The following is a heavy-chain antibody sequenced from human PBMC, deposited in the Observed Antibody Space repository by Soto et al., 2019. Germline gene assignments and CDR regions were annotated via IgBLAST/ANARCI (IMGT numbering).Heavy chain of an antibody. Sequence: GGSLRLSCAASGFTFGSYAVSWVRQAPGKGLEWVSTISGGGGSTYYADSVKGRFTISRDNSKNTLYLQMNSLRAEDTALYYCAKQSFFEVVPIYFDSWGQGTLVTVSS. CDR1: GFTFGSYA. CDR2: ISGGGGST. CDR3: AKQSFFEVVPIYFDS. D-gene: IGHD3-3*01. V-gene: IGHV3-23*01. J-gene: IGHJ4*02.